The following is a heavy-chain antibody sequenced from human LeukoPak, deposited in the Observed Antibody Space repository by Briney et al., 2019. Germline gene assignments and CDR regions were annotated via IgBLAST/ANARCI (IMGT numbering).Heavy chain of an antibody. D-gene: IGHD3-9*01. CDR1: GFTFSSYE. CDR3: ARDSKVFDWSQTFDY. Sequence: GGSLRLSCAASGFTFSSYEMNWVRQAPGKGLEWVSYISSSGSTIYYADSVKGRFTISRDNAKNSLYLQMNSLRAEDTAVYYCARDSKVFDWSQTFDYWGQGTLVTVSS. V-gene: IGHV3-48*03. J-gene: IGHJ4*02. CDR2: ISSSGSTI.